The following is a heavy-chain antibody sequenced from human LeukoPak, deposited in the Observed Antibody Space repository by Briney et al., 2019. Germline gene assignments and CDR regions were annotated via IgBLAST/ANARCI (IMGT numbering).Heavy chain of an antibody. CDR1: GFTFSTYD. CDR2: ISTDGSTV. CDR3: ARESPWEPSDY. Sequence: GGSLRLSCAASGFTFSTYDMNWVRQAPGKGLEWISYISTDGSTVYYADPVKGRFTISSDNAHNSLYLQMSSLRAEDTAVYYCARESPWEPSDYWGQGTLVTVSS. J-gene: IGHJ4*02. V-gene: IGHV3-48*01. D-gene: IGHD1-26*01.